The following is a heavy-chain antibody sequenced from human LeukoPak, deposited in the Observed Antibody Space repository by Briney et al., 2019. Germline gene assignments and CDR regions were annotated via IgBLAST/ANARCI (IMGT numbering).Heavy chain of an antibody. J-gene: IGHJ5*02. Sequence: VASVKVSCKASGYTFTGYYLHWVRQAPGQGLEWMGWINPDSGGTSYAQKFQGRVTMTRDTSISTVYVELSRLRSDDTAVYYCARSDSYTWFDPWGQGTLVTVSS. D-gene: IGHD2-15*01. CDR3: ARSDSYTWFDP. CDR2: INPDSGGT. V-gene: IGHV1-2*02. CDR1: GYTFTGYY.